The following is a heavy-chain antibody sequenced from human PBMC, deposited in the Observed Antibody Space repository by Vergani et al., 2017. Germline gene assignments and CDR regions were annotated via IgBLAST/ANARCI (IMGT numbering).Heavy chain of an antibody. Sequence: QVQLVQSWAEVRKSGASVKVSCSFSGFTITSYGIHWVQHSPGQGLEWMGWINPGNGSPSYAKKFQGRFTMTRDMSTTTAYTDLSSLTSEDMAVYYYARPDIVVVPAALPPYYYGMDVWGQGTTVTVSS. V-gene: IGHV1-38-4*01. J-gene: IGHJ6*02. CDR2: INPGNGSP. D-gene: IGHD2-2*01. CDR1: GFTITSYG. CDR3: ARPDIVVVPAALPPYYYGMDV.